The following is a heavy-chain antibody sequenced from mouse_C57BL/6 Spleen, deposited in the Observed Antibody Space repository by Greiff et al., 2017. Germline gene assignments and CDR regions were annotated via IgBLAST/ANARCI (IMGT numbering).Heavy chain of an antibody. CDR2: IDPSDSYT. J-gene: IGHJ2*01. CDR3: ARGGDGYDFDY. D-gene: IGHD2-3*01. V-gene: IGHV1-69*01. CDR1: GYTFTSYW. Sequence: QVQLQQPGAELVMPGASVKLSCKASGYTFTSYWMHWVKQRPGQGLEWIGEIDPSDSYTNYTQKFKGKSTLTVDKSSSTAYMQLSSLTSEDSAGYYCARGGDGYDFDYWGQGTILTVSS.